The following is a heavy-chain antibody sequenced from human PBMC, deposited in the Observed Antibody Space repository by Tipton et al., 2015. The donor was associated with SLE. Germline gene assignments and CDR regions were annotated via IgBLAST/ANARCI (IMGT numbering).Heavy chain of an antibody. D-gene: IGHD2-15*01. V-gene: IGHV1-18*01. CDR2: FSPYSGNT. CDR1: GYTLTSYG. J-gene: IGHJ5*01. Sequence: QSGAEVKKPGASVKVSCKASGYTLTSYGISWVRQAPGQGLEWIGWFSPYSGNTNPAQNLQGRVTMTADTSTSTAYMELRSLRSDDTAVYYCATHRRWSSPLDSWGQGTLVTVSS. CDR3: ATHRRWSSPLDS.